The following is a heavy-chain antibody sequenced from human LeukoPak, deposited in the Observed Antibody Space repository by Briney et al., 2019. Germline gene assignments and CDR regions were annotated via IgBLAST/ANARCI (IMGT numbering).Heavy chain of an antibody. D-gene: IGHD3-10*01. CDR1: VFTFSSYA. CDR3: AKASSMVRGAFDAFDI. CDR2: ISGSGGST. J-gene: IGHJ3*02. V-gene: IGHV3-23*01. Sequence: GGSLRLSCAASVFTFSSYAMSWVRQAPGKGLEWVSAISGSGGSTYYADSVKGRFTISRDNSKNTLYLQMNSLRAEDTAVYYCAKASSMVRGAFDAFDIWGQGTMVTVSS.